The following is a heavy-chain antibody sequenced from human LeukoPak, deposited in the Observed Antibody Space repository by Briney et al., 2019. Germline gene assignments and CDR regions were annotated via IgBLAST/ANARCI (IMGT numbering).Heavy chain of an antibody. CDR2: IYYSGST. V-gene: IGHV4-59*01. J-gene: IGHJ4*02. D-gene: IGHD3-9*01. CDR1: GGSISSYY. CDR3: ARHYEIKNRYYFDY. Sequence: SETLSLTCTVSGGSISSYYWSWVRQAPGKGLEWIGYIYYSGSTNYNPSLKSRVTISVDTSKNQFSLKLSSVTAADTAVYYCARHYEIKNRYYFDYWGRGTLVTVSS.